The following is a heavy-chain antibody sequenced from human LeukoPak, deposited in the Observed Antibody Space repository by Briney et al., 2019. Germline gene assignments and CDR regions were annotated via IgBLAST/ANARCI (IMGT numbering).Heavy chain of an antibody. V-gene: IGHV4-39*02. CDR2: IYYSGST. CDR1: GGSISSSSYY. D-gene: IGHD3-10*01. Sequence: SETLSLTCTVSGGSISSSSYYWGWIRQPPGKGLEWIGSIYYSGSTYYNPSLKSRVTISVDTSKNQFSLKLSSVTAADTAVYYCARDSPYGSGSYYKGSWFDPWGQGTLVTVSS. J-gene: IGHJ5*02. CDR3: ARDSPYGSGSYYKGSWFDP.